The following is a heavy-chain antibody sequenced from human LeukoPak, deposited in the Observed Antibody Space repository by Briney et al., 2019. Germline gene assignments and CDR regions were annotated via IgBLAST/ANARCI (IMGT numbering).Heavy chain of an antibody. D-gene: IGHD5-12*01. J-gene: IGHJ4*02. Sequence: SETLSLTCTVSGGSISSYYWSWIRQPAGKGLEWIGRIYTSGSTNYNPSLKSRVTMSVDTSKNQFSLKLSSVTAADTAMYYCARVSGYDWESFYDYWGQGSLVTVSS. CDR3: ARVSGYDWESFYDY. CDR2: IYTSGST. CDR1: GGSISSYY. V-gene: IGHV4-4*07.